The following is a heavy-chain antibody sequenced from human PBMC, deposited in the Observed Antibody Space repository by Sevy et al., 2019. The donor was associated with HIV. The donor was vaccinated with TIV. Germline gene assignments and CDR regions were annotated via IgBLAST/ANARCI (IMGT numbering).Heavy chain of an antibody. CDR1: GFTFSDYY. Sequence: GGSLRLSCAASGFTFSDYYMSWIRQAPGKGLEWISYISSRNTYTNYADSVKGRFTISRDNAKNSLYLHTDTRRVEDTAVYYCARARIAASAPYYFDYWGQGTLVTVSS. D-gene: IGHD6-13*01. V-gene: IGHV3-11*06. J-gene: IGHJ4*02. CDR2: ISSRNTYT. CDR3: ARARIAASAPYYFDY.